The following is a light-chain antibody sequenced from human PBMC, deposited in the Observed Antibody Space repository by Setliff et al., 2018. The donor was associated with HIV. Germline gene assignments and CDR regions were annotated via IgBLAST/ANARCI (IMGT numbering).Light chain of an antibody. CDR1: SNDVGGYNY. J-gene: IGLJ1*01. CDR3: CSFTGRYTSKYV. V-gene: IGLV2-11*01. CDR2: DVS. Sequence: QSALTQPASVSGSPGQSITISCTGTSNDVGGYNYVCWYQQHPGKAPKLIIFDVSKRPSGVPDRFSGSKSGNTASLTISGLQDEDEADYYCCSFTGRYTSKYVFGTGTKVTVL.